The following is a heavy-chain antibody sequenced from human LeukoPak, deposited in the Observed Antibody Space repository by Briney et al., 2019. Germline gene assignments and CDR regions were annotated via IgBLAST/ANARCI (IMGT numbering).Heavy chain of an antibody. CDR2: INHSGST. D-gene: IGHD6-19*01. J-gene: IGHJ6*03. Sequence: SETLSLTCAVYGGSFSGYYWSWIRQPPGKGLEWIGEINHSGSTNYNPSLKSRVTISVDTSKNQFSLKLSSVTAADTAVYYCARGRVAVAGQSYYYMDVWAKGPRSPSP. V-gene: IGHV4-34*01. CDR3: ARGRVAVAGQSYYYMDV. CDR1: GGSFSGYY.